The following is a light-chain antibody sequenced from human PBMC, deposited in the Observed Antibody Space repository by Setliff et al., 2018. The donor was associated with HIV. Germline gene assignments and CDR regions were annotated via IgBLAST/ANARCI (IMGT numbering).Light chain of an antibody. CDR1: SSDVGSYNR. Sequence: QSALTQPPSVSGSPRQSVTISCTGTSSDVGSYNRVSWYQQSPGTAPKLMIYEVNYRPSGVPDRFSGSKSGNTASLTISGLQAEDEASYYCSSYTSTNTWVFGTGTKV. CDR3: SSYTSTNTWV. J-gene: IGLJ1*01. V-gene: IGLV2-18*02. CDR2: EVN.